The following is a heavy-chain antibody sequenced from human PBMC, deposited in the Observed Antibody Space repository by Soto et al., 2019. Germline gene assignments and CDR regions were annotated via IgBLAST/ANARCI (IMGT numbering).Heavy chain of an antibody. CDR2: IYYTGAT. Sequence: QLQLQESGPGLVKPSETLSLICTVSGGSISNSDYYWGWIRQPPGKGPEWIAKIYYTGATVLNPSFKSRVTMSVDTSKNQFSLNLISVTAADTAMYYCARRDWGGYFDYWGQGILVTVSS. J-gene: IGHJ4*02. V-gene: IGHV4-39*01. CDR1: GGSISNSDYY. CDR3: ARRDWGGYFDY. D-gene: IGHD2-21*01.